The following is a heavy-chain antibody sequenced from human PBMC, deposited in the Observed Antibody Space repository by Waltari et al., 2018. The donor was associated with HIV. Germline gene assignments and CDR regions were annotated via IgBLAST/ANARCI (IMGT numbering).Heavy chain of an antibody. J-gene: IGHJ4*02. D-gene: IGHD6-19*01. CDR2: ITPRVGAA. Sequence: QVQLVQSGAEVKKPGSSVKVSCKASGGTLSYYAISWVRQAPGQGLEWMGGITPRVGAANSPQKFQGRVTITADESTSTAYMELSSLRSEDTAVYYCARDQGGIAVAGTPGDYWGQGTLVTVSS. V-gene: IGHV1-69*12. CDR1: GGTLSYYA. CDR3: ARDQGGIAVAGTPGDY.